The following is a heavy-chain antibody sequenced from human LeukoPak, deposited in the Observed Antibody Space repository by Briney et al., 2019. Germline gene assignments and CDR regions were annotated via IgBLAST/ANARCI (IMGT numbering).Heavy chain of an antibody. Sequence: GGSLRLSCAASGFTFSSYAMSWVRQAPGKGLEWVSAISGSGGSTYYADSVKGRFTISRDNSKNTLYLQMNSLRAEDTAVYYRAKARIAVAGTPTPHDAFDIWGQGTMVTVSS. V-gene: IGHV3-23*01. CDR1: GFTFSSYA. CDR3: AKARIAVAGTPTPHDAFDI. CDR2: ISGSGGST. J-gene: IGHJ3*02. D-gene: IGHD6-19*01.